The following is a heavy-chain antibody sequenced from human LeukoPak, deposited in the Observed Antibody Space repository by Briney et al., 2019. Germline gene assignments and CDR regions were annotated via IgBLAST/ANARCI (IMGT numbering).Heavy chain of an antibody. CDR3: ARAAGGSSYDRMDV. CDR1: GYTFTGYY. Sequence: ASVKVSCKASGYTFTGYYMHWVRQAPGQGLEWMGWINPNSGGTNYAQKFQGRVTMTRDTSISTAYMELSRLRSDDTAVYYCARAAGGSSYDRMDVWGQGTTVTVSS. V-gene: IGHV1-2*02. D-gene: IGHD3-22*01. CDR2: INPNSGGT. J-gene: IGHJ6*02.